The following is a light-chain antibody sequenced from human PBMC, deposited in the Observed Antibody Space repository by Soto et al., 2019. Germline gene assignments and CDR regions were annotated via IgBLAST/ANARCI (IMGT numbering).Light chain of an antibody. CDR3: QQSNSYWWT. CDR2: DAS. CDR1: QSISSW. V-gene: IGKV1-5*01. J-gene: IGKJ1*01. Sequence: DIQMTQSPSTLSASVGDRVTITCRASQSISSWLAWYQQKPGKAPKLLIYDASSLESGVPSRFSGSGSGTEFTLTISSLQPDDFATYYCQQSNSYWWTFGQGTKV.